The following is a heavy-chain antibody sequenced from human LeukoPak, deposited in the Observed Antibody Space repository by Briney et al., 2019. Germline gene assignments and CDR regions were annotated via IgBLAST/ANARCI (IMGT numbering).Heavy chain of an antibody. CDR3: SGGSGSYSNAFDI. D-gene: IGHD1-26*01. J-gene: IGHJ3*02. CDR1: GGSISSYY. V-gene: IGHV4-59*04. Sequence: SETLSLTCTVSGGSISSYYWSWIRQPPGKGLEWIGSIYHSGSTYYNPSLKSRVTISVDTSKNQFSLKLSSVTAADTAVYYCSGGSGSYSNAFDIWGQGTMVTVSS. CDR2: IYHSGST.